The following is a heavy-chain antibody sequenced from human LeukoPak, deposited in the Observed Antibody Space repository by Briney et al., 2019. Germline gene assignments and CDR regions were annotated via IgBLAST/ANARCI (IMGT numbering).Heavy chain of an antibody. CDR3: AKDRSFYSSSWLGAFDI. CDR1: GFTFSNYA. D-gene: IGHD6-13*01. V-gene: IGHV3-30-3*01. Sequence: QPGGSLRLSCAASGFTFSNYAMHWVRQAPGKGLEWVPIISYDESTKYYADSVKGRFTISRDNAKNSLYLQMNSLRAEDTALYYCAKDRSFYSSSWLGAFDIWGQGTMVTVSS. CDR2: ISYDESTK. J-gene: IGHJ3*02.